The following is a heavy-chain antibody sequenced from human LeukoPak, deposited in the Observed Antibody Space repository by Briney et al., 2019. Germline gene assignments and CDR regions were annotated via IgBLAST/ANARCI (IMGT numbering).Heavy chain of an antibody. CDR1: GGTFSSYA. J-gene: IGHJ4*02. V-gene: IGHV1-69*05. CDR2: IIPIFGTA. CDR3: ARNPGRWSGLDLDY. Sequence: ASVKVSCKASGGTFSSYAISWVRQAPGQGLEWMGGIIPIFGTANYAQKFQGRVTITTDESTSTAYMELSSLRSEDTAVYYCARNPGRWSGLDLDYWGQGTLVTVSS. D-gene: IGHD3-3*01.